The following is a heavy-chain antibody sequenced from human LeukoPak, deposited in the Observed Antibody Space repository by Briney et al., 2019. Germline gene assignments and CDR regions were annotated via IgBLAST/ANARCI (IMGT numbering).Heavy chain of an antibody. J-gene: IGHJ4*02. CDR1: GGSISSSSYY. D-gene: IGHD3-3*01. CDR3: ARRPYYDFWSGYYYYFDY. CDR2: IYYSGST. Sequence: SETLSLTCTVSGGSISSSSYYWGWIRQPPGKGLEWIGSIYYSGSTYYNPSLKSRVTISVDTSKNQFSLKLSSVTAADTAVYYCARRPYYDFWSGYYYYFDYWGQGTLVTVSS. V-gene: IGHV4-39*07.